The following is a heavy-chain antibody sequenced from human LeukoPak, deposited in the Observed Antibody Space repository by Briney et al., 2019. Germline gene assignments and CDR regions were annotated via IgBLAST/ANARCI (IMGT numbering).Heavy chain of an antibody. D-gene: IGHD5-12*01. CDR3: AKTKLEIVATISPYFDY. CDR1: GLTFSSYG. V-gene: IGHV3-30*02. Sequence: PGGSLRLSCAASGLTFSSYGMHWVRQAPGKGLEWVAFIRYDGSNKYYADSVKGRFTISRDNSKNTLYLQMNSLRAEDTAVYYCAKTKLEIVATISPYFDYWGQGTLVTVSS. CDR2: IRYDGSNK. J-gene: IGHJ4*02.